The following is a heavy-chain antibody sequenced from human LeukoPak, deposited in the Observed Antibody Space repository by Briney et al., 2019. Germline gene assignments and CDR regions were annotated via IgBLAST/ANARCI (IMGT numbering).Heavy chain of an antibody. J-gene: IGHJ5*02. CDR2: ISASGGDT. CDR3: AKDVRRCNGACT. CDR1: GFSFSTYS. V-gene: IGHV3-23*01. Sequence: GGSLRLSWAASGFSFSTYSFSWVRQAPGKGLESVLGISASGGDTFYADSVKGRFTISRDNSKNTLSLQMNSLRVEDTAIYYCAKDVRRCNGACTWGQGTLVTVSS. D-gene: IGHD2-8*01.